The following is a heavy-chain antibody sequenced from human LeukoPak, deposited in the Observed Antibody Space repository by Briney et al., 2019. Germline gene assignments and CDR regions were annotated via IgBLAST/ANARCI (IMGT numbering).Heavy chain of an antibody. CDR2: IIPIFGTA. Sequence: GASVKVSCKASGGTFSSYAISWVRQAPGQGLEWMGGIIPIFGTANYAQKFQGRVTITADESTSTAYMELSSLRSEDTAVYYCASSNMLYSRVLADWGQGTLVTVSS. J-gene: IGHJ4*02. CDR3: ASSNMLYSRVLAD. CDR1: GGTFSSYA. V-gene: IGHV1-69*13. D-gene: IGHD2-8*01.